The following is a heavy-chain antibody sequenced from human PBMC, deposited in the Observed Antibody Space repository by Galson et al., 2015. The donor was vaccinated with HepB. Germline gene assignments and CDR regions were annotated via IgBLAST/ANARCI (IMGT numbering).Heavy chain of an antibody. V-gene: IGHV3-21*01. Sequence: SLRLSCAASGFTFSSYSMNWVRQAPGKGLEWVSSISSSSSYIYYADSVKGRFTISRDNAKNSLYLQMNSLRAEDTAVYYCARGRSYYCSGGSCQDNFDYWGQGTLVTASS. J-gene: IGHJ4*02. CDR2: ISSSSSYI. CDR3: ARGRSYYCSGGSCQDNFDY. D-gene: IGHD2-15*01. CDR1: GFTFSSYS.